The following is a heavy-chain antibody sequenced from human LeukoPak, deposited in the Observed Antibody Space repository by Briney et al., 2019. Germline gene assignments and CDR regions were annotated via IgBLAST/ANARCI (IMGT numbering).Heavy chain of an antibody. V-gene: IGHV4-30-4*01. Sequence: PSETLSLTCTVSGGSISSGDYYWSWIRQPPGKGLEWIGYIYYSGSTYCNPSLKSRVTISVDTSKNQFSLKLSSVTAADTAVYYCARQQGYDILTGYYFDYWGQGTLVTVSS. CDR1: GGSISSGDYY. D-gene: IGHD3-9*01. CDR3: ARQQGYDILTGYYFDY. J-gene: IGHJ4*02. CDR2: IYYSGST.